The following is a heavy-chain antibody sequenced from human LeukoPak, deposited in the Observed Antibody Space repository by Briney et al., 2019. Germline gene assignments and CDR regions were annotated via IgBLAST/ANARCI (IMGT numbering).Heavy chain of an antibody. D-gene: IGHD3-3*01. CDR3: ARDGKLRFLEWPEAEYFQH. CDR2: INPNSGGT. Sequence: ASVKVSCKASGYTFTGYYMHWVRQAPGQGLEWMGWINPNSGGTNYAQKFQGRVTMTRDTSISTAYMELSRLRSDDTAVYYCARDGKLRFLEWPEAEYFQHWGQGTLVTVSS. V-gene: IGHV1-2*02. CDR1: GYTFTGYY. J-gene: IGHJ1*01.